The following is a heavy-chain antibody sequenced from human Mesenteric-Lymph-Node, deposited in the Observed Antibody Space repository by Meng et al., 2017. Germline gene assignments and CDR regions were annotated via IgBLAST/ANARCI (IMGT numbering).Heavy chain of an antibody. V-gene: IGHV3-23*01. CDR1: GFTLRSFA. CDR2: ISGSGGTT. J-gene: IGHJ4*02. CDR3: AKQALSPHFDY. Sequence: EVQLLESGGGLVQPGGSLRLSCAASGFTLRSFAMTWVRQAPGKGLEWVSAISGSGGTTYYADAVKGRFTISRDNSKNTLFLQVNSLRAEDTAVDYCAKQALSPHFDYWGQGTLVTVSS.